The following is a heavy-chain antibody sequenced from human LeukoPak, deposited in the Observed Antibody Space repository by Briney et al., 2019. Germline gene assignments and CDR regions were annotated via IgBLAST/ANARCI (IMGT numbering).Heavy chain of an antibody. J-gene: IGHJ4*02. V-gene: IGHV1-46*01. D-gene: IGHD4-23*01. CDR3: AREYGGNNFDY. Sequence: GASVKVSCKASGYTFISYYMHWVRQAPGQGLEWMGIINPSGGSTSYAQKFQGRVTMTRDMSTSTVYMELSSLRSEDTAVYYYAREYGGNNFDYWGQGTLVTVSS. CDR1: GYTFISYY. CDR2: INPSGGST.